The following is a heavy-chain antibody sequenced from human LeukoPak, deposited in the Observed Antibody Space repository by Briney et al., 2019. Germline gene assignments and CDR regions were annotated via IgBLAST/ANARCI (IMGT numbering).Heavy chain of an antibody. V-gene: IGHV3-11*01. D-gene: IGHD6-13*01. CDR1: GFTFSDSY. Sequence: KSGGSLRLSCAASGFTFSDSYMSWIRQAPGKGLEWISYISRSATTIHYADSVKGRFTISRDNAKNSLYLQMNSLRAEDTAVYYCARDRSSPWGQGTLVTVSS. CDR3: ARDRSSP. CDR2: ISRSATTI. J-gene: IGHJ5*02.